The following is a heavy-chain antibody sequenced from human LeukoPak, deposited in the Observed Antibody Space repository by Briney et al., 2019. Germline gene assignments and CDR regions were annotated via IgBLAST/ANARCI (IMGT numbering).Heavy chain of an antibody. CDR1: GFTFSDYY. V-gene: IGHV3-11*01. CDR3: AREVAGDDGANAFDI. D-gene: IGHD6-19*01. J-gene: IGHJ3*02. Sequence: GGSLSLSFAASGFTFSDYYMSWIRQAPGKGLEWVSFISSSGNTIYYADSVKGRFTISRDNAKNSLYLQMNSLRAEDTAVYYCAREVAGDDGANAFDIWGQGTMVTVSS. CDR2: ISSSGNTI.